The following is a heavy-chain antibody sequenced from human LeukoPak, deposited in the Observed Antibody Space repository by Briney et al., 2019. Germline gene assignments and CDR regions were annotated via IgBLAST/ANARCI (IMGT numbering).Heavy chain of an antibody. D-gene: IGHD2-15*01. Sequence: GGSLRLSCAAAGFTFTNYWKHWVRQAPGKGLVWVSRINSDGSEPVYPDSVRGRFTISRDNAKNMLYLTMSSLRAEDTAVYFCARGPVGLSALDAWGQGILVTVSP. V-gene: IGHV3-74*01. CDR2: INSDGSEP. J-gene: IGHJ5*02. CDR3: ARGPVGLSALDA. CDR1: GFTFTNYW.